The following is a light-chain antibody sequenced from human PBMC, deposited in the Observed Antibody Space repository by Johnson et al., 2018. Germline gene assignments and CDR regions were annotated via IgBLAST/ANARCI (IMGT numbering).Light chain of an antibody. V-gene: IGLV1-51*02. Sequence: QSVLTQPPSVSAAPGQKVTISCSGSSYNIGNNYVSWYQQLPGTAPKLIIYENNTRHSGIPDRFSGSKSGTSATMGITGLTTGDEADYYCGTWDSRLSAGNVFGTGTKVTGL. CDR3: GTWDSRLSAGNV. J-gene: IGLJ1*01. CDR2: ENN. CDR1: SYNIGNNY.